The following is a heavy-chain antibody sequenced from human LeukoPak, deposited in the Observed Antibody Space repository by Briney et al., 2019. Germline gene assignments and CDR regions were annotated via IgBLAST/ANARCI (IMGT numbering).Heavy chain of an antibody. CDR3: ARDLTGYYDSSGYFNYFDY. CDR2: ISYDGSNK. V-gene: IGHV3-30*04. J-gene: IGHJ4*02. D-gene: IGHD3-22*01. CDR1: GFPFSSYA. Sequence: GGSLRLSCAASGFPFSSYAMHWVRQAPGKGLEWVAVISYDGSNKYYADSVKGRFTISRDNSKNTLYLQMNSLRAEDTAVYYCARDLTGYYDSSGYFNYFDYWGQGTLVTVSS.